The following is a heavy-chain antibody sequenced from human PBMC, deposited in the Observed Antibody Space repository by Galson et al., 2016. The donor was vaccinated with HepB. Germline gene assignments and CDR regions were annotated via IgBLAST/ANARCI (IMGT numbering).Heavy chain of an antibody. J-gene: IGHJ6*02. D-gene: IGHD2-2*01. V-gene: IGHV1-18*01. CDR2: ISAYNGNT. CDR1: GYTFTTYG. CDR3: ARDPRKIRYQLLEIYYYYYAMDV. Sequence: SVKVSCKASGYTFTTYGISWVRQAPGQGLEWMGWISAYNGNTNYAQKLQGRVPMTTATSTSTAYMELRSLRSDDTAVYYCARDPRKIRYQLLEIYYYYYAMDVWGQGTTVTVSS.